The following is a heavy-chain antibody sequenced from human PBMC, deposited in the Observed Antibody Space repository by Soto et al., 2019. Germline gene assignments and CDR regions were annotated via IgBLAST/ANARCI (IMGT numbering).Heavy chain of an antibody. V-gene: IGHV3-23*01. J-gene: IGHJ1*01. CDR3: AKEIRGWGHRGYFQH. CDR1: GFTFSSYA. Sequence: EVQLLESGGGLVQPGGSLRLSCAASGFTFSSYAMSWVRQAPGKGLEWVSGISGSGGSTYYADSVKGRFTISRDNSNKTLDLQMNNLRAEATAVYYCAKEIRGWGHRGYFQHWGQGTLVTVSS. CDR2: ISGSGGST. D-gene: IGHD3-16*01.